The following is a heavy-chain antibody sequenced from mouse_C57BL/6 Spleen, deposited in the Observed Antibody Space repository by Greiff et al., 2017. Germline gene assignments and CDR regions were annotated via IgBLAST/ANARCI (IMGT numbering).Heavy chain of an antibody. D-gene: IGHD1-1*01. Sequence: DVQLQESGPGLVKPSQSLSLTCSVTGYSITSGYYWNWIRQFPGNKLEWMGYISYDGSNNYNPSLKNRISITRDTSKNQFFLKLNSVTTEDTATYYCASYYYGSSGYFDVWGTGTTVTVSS. J-gene: IGHJ1*03. V-gene: IGHV3-6*01. CDR2: ISYDGSN. CDR1: GYSITSGYY. CDR3: ASYYYGSSGYFDV.